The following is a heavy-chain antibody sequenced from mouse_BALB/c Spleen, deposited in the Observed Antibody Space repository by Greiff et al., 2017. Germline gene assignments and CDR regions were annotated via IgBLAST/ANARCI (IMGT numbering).Heavy chain of an antibody. Sequence: QVQLKESGAELVKPGASVKLSCKASGYTFTSYYMYWVKQRPGQGLEWIGEINPSNGGTNFNEKFKSKATLTVDKSSSTAYMQLSSLTSEDSAVYYCTRYTYLFNYAMDYWGQGTSVTVSS. J-gene: IGHJ4*01. D-gene: IGHD5-1-1*01. V-gene: IGHV1S81*02. CDR2: INPSNGGT. CDR1: GYTFTSYY. CDR3: TRYTYLFNYAMDY.